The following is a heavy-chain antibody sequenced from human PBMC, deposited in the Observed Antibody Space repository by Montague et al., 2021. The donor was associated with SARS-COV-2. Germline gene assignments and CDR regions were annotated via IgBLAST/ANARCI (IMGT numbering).Heavy chain of an antibody. CDR2: IYYSGST. V-gene: IGHV4-59*01. J-gene: IGHJ3*02. Sequence: SETLSLTCTVSSGSISSYYWSWIRQPPGKGLEWIGYIYYSGSTNYNPSLKSRVTISVDTSKNQFSLKLSSVTAADTAVYYCAREAGYSSSWYLAFEIWGQGTMVTVSS. CDR1: SGSISSYY. CDR3: AREAGYSSSWYLAFEI. D-gene: IGHD6-13*01.